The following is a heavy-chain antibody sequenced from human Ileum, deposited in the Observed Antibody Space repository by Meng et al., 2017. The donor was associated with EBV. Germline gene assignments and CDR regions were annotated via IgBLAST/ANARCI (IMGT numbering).Heavy chain of an antibody. D-gene: IGHD3-10*01. CDR3: AQDQNYAGSGSYYVS. Sequence: EVEGVESGGAWGQSGGSMRLACVAVGFTFGSHAMAWVRQAPGKGLEWVSSLSGHGGEISYADSVKGRFTISRDNSRNTVHLQMNSLRAEDTAVYYCAQDQNYAGSGSYYVSWGQGTLVTVSS. CDR1: GFTFGSHA. J-gene: IGHJ5*02. CDR2: LSGHGGEI. V-gene: IGHV3-23*04.